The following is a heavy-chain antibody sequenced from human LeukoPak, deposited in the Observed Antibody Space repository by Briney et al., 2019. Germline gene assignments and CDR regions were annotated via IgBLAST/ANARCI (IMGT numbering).Heavy chain of an antibody. CDR1: GFTFSRYG. Sequence: GGSLRLCCAAFGFTFSRYGMHWVRQAPGKGLEWVAFIRYDGSNKYYADSVKGRFTISRDNSKNTLYLQMNSLRAEDTAVYYCASLLAPDFWRDGEYDYWGQGTLVTVSS. CDR2: IRYDGSNK. D-gene: IGHD3-3*01. J-gene: IGHJ4*02. CDR3: ASLLAPDFWRDGEYDY. V-gene: IGHV3-30*02.